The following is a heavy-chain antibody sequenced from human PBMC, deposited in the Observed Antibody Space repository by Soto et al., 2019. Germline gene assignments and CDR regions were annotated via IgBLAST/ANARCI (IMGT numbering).Heavy chain of an antibody. CDR3: ASGSQYGSGSNPVDY. V-gene: IGHV1-69*06. Sequence: SVKVSCKASGGTFSSYAISWVRQAPGQGLEWMGTIIPLFGTLNYAQKLQGRVTLSADRSTSTAYMELSSLRSDDTAVYYCASGSQYGSGSNPVDYWGQGTLVTVSS. J-gene: IGHJ4*01. D-gene: IGHD3-10*01. CDR2: IIPLFGTL. CDR1: GGTFSSYA.